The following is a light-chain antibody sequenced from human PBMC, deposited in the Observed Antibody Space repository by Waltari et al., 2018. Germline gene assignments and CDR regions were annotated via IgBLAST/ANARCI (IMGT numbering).Light chain of an antibody. CDR2: WAS. CDR3: QQYYSTPYT. V-gene: IGKV4-1*01. J-gene: IGKJ2*01. CDR1: QSVLYSSNNNNY. Sequence: DIVMTQSPDSLAVSLCERVTINCKSSQSVLYSSNNNNYLAWYQQKPGQSPKLLIYWASTRESGVPDRFSGSGSGADFTLTISTLQAEDVAVYYCQQYYSTPYTFGQGTRLEIK.